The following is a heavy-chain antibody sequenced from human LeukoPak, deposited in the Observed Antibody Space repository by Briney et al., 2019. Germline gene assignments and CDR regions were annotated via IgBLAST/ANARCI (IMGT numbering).Heavy chain of an antibody. D-gene: IGHD6-13*01. J-gene: IGHJ4*02. CDR2: IYYSGST. CDR1: GGSISSSSYY. CDR3: ARHGGSSGWYHFDY. Sequence: PSETLSLTCTVSGGSISSSSYYWGWIRQPPGKGLEWIGSIYYSGSTNYNPSLKSRVTISVDTSKNQFSLKLSSVTAADTAVYYCARHGGSSGWYHFDYWGQGTLVTVSS. V-gene: IGHV4-39*01.